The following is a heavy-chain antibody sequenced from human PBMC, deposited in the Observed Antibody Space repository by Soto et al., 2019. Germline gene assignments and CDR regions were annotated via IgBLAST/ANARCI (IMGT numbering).Heavy chain of an antibody. D-gene: IGHD2-8*01. CDR1: GGSVSNSNYY. V-gene: IGHV4-39*01. CDR2: VYYRGRS. Sequence: SETLSLTCTVSGGSVSNSNYYRGWIRQSPGKGLEWIGSVYYRGRSYSKSSVKSRVTISVDTSKNQFSLNLNSVTASDTAVYYCVSQRTSVLTQAYFDYWGPGALVTVSS. CDR3: VSQRTSVLTQAYFDY. J-gene: IGHJ4*02.